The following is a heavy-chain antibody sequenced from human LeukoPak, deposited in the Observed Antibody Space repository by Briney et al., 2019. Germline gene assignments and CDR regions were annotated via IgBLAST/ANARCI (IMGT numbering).Heavy chain of an antibody. CDR3: AREGGPYRPLDY. J-gene: IGHJ4*02. CDR1: GGSITSTNY. Sequence: PSRTLSLTCGVSGGSITSTNYWTWVRQPPEKGLEWIGEVNLQGSTNYNPSLMGRVAISVDMSENHITLQLTSVTAADTAAYYCAREGGPYRPLDYSGQGTLVTVSS. V-gene: IGHV4-4*02. CDR2: VNLQGST.